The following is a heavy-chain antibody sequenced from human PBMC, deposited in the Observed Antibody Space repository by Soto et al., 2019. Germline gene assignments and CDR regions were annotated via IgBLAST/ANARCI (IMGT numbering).Heavy chain of an antibody. CDR2: ISSSSSYI. J-gene: IGHJ3*02. CDR3: ARVSTYYYDSSGYDAFDI. Sequence: SLRLSCAASGFTFSSYSMNWVRQAPGKGLEWVSSISSSSSYIYYAGSVKGRFTISRDNAKNSLYLQMNSLRAEDTAVYYCARVSTYYYDSSGYDAFDIWGKGTMVTVSS. D-gene: IGHD3-22*01. CDR1: GFTFSSYS. V-gene: IGHV3-21*01.